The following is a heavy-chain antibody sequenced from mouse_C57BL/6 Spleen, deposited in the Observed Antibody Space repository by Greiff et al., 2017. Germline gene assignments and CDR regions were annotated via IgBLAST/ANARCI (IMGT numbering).Heavy chain of an antibody. CDR3: ARKGRSYYFDY. Sequence: QVQLQQPGAELVMPGASVKLSCKASGYTFTSYWMHWVKQRPGQVLEWIGEIDPSDSYTNYNQKFKGKSTLTVDKSSSTAYMQLSSLTSEDSAVYYCARKGRSYYFDYWGQGTTLTVSS. D-gene: IGHD3-3*01. V-gene: IGHV1-69*01. CDR1: GYTFTSYW. CDR2: IDPSDSYT. J-gene: IGHJ2*01.